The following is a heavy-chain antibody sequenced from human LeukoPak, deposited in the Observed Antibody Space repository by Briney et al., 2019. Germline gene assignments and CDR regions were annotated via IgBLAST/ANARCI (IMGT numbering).Heavy chain of an antibody. CDR2: INTNTGNP. CDR1: GYTFTGYY. D-gene: IGHD3-16*01. Sequence: ASVTVSCKASGYTFTGYYMHWVRQAPGQGLEWMGWINTNTGNPTYAQGFTGRFVFSLDTSVSTAYLQISSLKAEDTAVYYCAGGASFDYWGQGTLVTVSS. V-gene: IGHV7-4-1*02. CDR3: AGGASFDY. J-gene: IGHJ4*02.